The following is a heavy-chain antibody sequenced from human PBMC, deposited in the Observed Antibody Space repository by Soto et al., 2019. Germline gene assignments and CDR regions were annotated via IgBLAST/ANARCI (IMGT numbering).Heavy chain of an antibody. Sequence: QITLKASGPTLVKPTQTLTLTCTFSGFSLSTTRVCVGWIRQPPGEAREWLTLLYWDDDKLYSPYLKRRLTITKDTSKHPMVLTLTNIDPVDTATYYCAHSKPSGMRYYFDYWGQGTLVTVSS. CDR2: LYWDDDK. J-gene: IGHJ4*02. V-gene: IGHV2-5*02. CDR3: AHSKPSGMRYYFDY. CDR1: GFSLSTTRVC.